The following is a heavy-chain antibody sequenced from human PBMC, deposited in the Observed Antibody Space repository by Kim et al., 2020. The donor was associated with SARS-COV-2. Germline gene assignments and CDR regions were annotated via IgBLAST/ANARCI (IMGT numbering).Heavy chain of an antibody. CDR2: IKQDGSEK. J-gene: IGHJ6*02. D-gene: IGHD5-18*01. CDR3: ARDSGGYSYGYPNYYYYGMDV. CDR1: GFTFSSYW. V-gene: IGHV3-7*03. Sequence: GGSLRLSCAASGFTFSSYWMSWVRQAPGKGLEWVANIKQDGSEKYYVDSVKGRFTISRDNAKNSLYLQMNSLRAEDTAVYYCARDSGGYSYGYPNYYYYGMDVWGQGTTVTVSS.